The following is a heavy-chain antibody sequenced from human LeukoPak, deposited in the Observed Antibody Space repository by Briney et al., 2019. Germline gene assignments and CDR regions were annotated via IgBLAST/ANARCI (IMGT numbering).Heavy chain of an antibody. Sequence: ASVKVSCKASGYTFTSYGISWVRQAPGQGLEWMGWISTYNGYTNYAQKLQGRVTMTTDTSTSTAYMELRSLRSDDTAVYYCARDIGEVGAKFNYYYYGMDVWGQGTTVTVSS. D-gene: IGHD1-26*01. CDR2: ISTYNGYT. CDR3: ARDIGEVGAKFNYYYYGMDV. V-gene: IGHV1-18*01. CDR1: GYTFTSYG. J-gene: IGHJ6*02.